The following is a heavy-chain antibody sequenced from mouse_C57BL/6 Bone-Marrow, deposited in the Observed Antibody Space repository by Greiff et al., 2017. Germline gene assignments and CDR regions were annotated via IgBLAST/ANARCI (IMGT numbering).Heavy chain of an antibody. J-gene: IGHJ3*01. CDR2: IYPRSGNT. CDR1: GYTFTSYG. V-gene: IGHV1-81*01. Sequence: QVQLQQSGAELARPGASVELSCKASGYTFTSYGISWVKQRTGQGLEWIGEIYPRSGNTYYNEKFKGTATLTADKSSSTAYMELRSLTSEDSAVYFCARFPIYYYGSAWFAYWGQGTLVTVSA. CDR3: ARFPIYYYGSAWFAY. D-gene: IGHD1-1*01.